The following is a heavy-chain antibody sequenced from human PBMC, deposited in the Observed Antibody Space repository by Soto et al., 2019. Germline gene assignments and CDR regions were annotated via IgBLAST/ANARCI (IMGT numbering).Heavy chain of an antibody. V-gene: IGHV1-69*13. CDR2: IIPIFGTA. J-gene: IGHJ6*02. CDR1: GGTFSSYA. D-gene: IGHD3-3*01. CDR3: ARGRDAIFGVVRADSITPYGMDV. Sequence: ASVKVSCKASGGTFSSYAISWVRQAPGQGLEWMGGIIPIFGTANYAQKFQGRVTITADESTSTAYMELSSLRSEDTAVYYCARGRDAIFGVVRADSITPYGMDVWGQGTSVTVSS.